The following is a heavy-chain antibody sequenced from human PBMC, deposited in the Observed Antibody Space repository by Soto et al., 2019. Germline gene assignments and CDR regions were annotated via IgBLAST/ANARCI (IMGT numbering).Heavy chain of an antibody. CDR2: INTYNGDT. J-gene: IGHJ4*02. D-gene: IGHD2-2*01. Sequence: HVQLVQSGDEVMKPGASVKVSCKASGYIFSSFGISWVRQVPGQGLEWMGWINTYNGDTNYAQKFQGRVSMTTDTSTSTAYMELRSLISDDKAVYYCARGDCSFASCPLDFWGQGTLVTVSS. CDR3: ARGDCSFASCPLDF. CDR1: GYIFSSFG. V-gene: IGHV1-18*01.